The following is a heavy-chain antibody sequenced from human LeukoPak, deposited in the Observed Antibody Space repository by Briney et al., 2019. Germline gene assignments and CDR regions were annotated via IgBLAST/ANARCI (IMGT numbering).Heavy chain of an antibody. CDR1: GGSISSGGYS. D-gene: IGHD1-26*01. CDR3: ARASGSDNSSYYYYGMDV. Sequence: SETLSLTRAVSGGSISSGGYSWSWIRQPPGKGLEWIGYIYHSGSTYYNPSLKSRVTISVDTSKNQFSLKLSSVTAADTAVYYCARASGSDNSSYYYYGMDVWGQGTTVTVSS. J-gene: IGHJ6*02. V-gene: IGHV4-30-2*02. CDR2: IYHSGST.